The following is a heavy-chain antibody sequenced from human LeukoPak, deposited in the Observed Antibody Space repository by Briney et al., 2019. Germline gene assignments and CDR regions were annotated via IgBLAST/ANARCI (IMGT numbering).Heavy chain of an antibody. Sequence: SETLSLTCAVYGGSFSGYYWSWIRQPPGKGLEWIGYIYYSGSTNYNPSLKSRVTISVDTSKNQFSLKLSSVTAADTAVYYCASSIVALGSSGWYDYWGQGTLVTVSS. J-gene: IGHJ4*02. CDR2: IYYSGST. CDR1: GGSFSGYY. CDR3: ASSIVALGSSGWYDY. V-gene: IGHV4-59*01. D-gene: IGHD6-19*01.